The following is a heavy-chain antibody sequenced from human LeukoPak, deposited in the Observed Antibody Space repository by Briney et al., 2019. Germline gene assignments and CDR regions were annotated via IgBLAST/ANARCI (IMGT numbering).Heavy chain of an antibody. CDR2: IHPGHSDT. CDR1: GYSFINYW. V-gene: IGHV5-51*01. Sequence: GESLKISCQASGYSFINYWIGWVRQMHGKGLEWMGIIHPGHSDTRYSDSFQGQVTISSDKSSKTVYLQWISLKAWDTARYYCARLQFPDCIGGSCYGFDFWGQGTLVTVSS. D-gene: IGHD2-15*01. CDR3: ARLQFPDCIGGSCYGFDF. J-gene: IGHJ4*02.